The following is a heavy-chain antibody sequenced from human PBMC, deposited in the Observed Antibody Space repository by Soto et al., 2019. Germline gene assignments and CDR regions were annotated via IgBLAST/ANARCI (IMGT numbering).Heavy chain of an antibody. J-gene: IGHJ5*02. CDR2: IYWDDDK. D-gene: IGHD2-2*01. V-gene: IGHV2-5*02. CDR1: GFSLSTSGVG. CDR3: ANSRRLYSCSSTSCAVGWFDP. Sequence: QITLKESGPTLVKPTQTLTLTCTFSGFSLSTSGVGVGWIRQPRGKALEWLALIYWDDDKRYSPSLKCRLTITKDTSKNQVVLTLTNMDPVVTATYYCANSRRLYSCSSTSCAVGWFDPWGQGTLVTVSS.